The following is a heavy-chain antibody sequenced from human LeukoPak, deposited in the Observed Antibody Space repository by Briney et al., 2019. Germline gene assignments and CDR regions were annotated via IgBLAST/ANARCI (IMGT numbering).Heavy chain of an antibody. J-gene: IGHJ4*02. Sequence: GGSLRLSCAASDFTFSSYAIHWVRQAPGKGLEWVAVISYDGANKYYADSVKGRFTIPRDNSKNTLYLQMNSLRAEDTAVYYCTRETGGTVGSTDFDYWGQGTLVTVSS. CDR1: DFTFSSYA. CDR2: ISYDGANK. D-gene: IGHD4-17*01. V-gene: IGHV3-30-3*01. CDR3: TRETGGTVGSTDFDY.